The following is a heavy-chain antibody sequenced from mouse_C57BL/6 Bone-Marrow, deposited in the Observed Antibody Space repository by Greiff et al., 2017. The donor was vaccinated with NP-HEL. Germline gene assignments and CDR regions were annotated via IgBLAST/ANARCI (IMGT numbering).Heavy chain of an antibody. V-gene: IGHV5-9-1*02. Sequence: DVKLVESGEGLVKPGGSLKLSCAASGFTFSSYAMSWVRQTPEKRLEWVAYISSGGDYIYYADTVKGRFTISRDNARNTLYLQMSSLKSEDTAMYYCTRDKEEGTYYSNPYYYAMDYWGQGTSVTVSS. D-gene: IGHD2-5*01. CDR1: GFTFSSYA. CDR3: TRDKEEGTYYSNPYYYAMDY. CDR2: ISSGGDYI. J-gene: IGHJ4*01.